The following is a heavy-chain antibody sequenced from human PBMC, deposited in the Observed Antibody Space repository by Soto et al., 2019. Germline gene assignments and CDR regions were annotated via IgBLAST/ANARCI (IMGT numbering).Heavy chain of an antibody. CDR1: GFTFSSYG. Sequence: HPGGSLRLSCAASGFTFSSYGMHWVRQAPGKGLEWVAVISYDGSNKYYADSVKGRFTISRDNSKNTLYLQMNSLRAEDTAVYYCAKDVGWFGESYNWFDPWGQGTLVTVSS. J-gene: IGHJ5*02. D-gene: IGHD3-10*01. CDR2: ISYDGSNK. V-gene: IGHV3-30*18. CDR3: AKDVGWFGESYNWFDP.